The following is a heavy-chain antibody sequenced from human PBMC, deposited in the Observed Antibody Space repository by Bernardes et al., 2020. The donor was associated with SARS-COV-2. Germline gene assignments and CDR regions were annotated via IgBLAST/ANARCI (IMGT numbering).Heavy chain of an antibody. CDR1: GFTFSNYG. D-gene: IGHD6-13*01. CDR3: AKEALSSSWYPDYFDY. Sequence: GGSLRLSCAGSGFTFSNYGMHWVPQAPGKGLEWVATIAYDGNFQYYGDSVKGRFTISRDNSKNTLYLQMNSLRAEDTAVYYCAKEALSSSWYPDYFDYWGQGTLVTVSS. CDR2: IAYDGNFQ. V-gene: IGHV3-30*18. J-gene: IGHJ4*02.